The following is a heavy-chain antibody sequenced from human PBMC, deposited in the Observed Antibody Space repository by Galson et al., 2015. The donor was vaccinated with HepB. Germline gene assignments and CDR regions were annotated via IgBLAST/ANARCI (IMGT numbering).Heavy chain of an antibody. CDR3: AKDRYCSSSGCYSVDN. CDR2: ISHNSATT. V-gene: IGHV3-23*01. Sequence: SLRLSCATSGFTFSRYAMSWVRQAPGKGLEWVSVISHNSATTYYADSVKGRFTISRDNSKNTLLLQMSSLRAEDTAVYYCAKDRYCSSSGCYSVDNWGQGTLVTVSS. J-gene: IGHJ4*02. D-gene: IGHD2-2*01. CDR1: GFTFSRYA.